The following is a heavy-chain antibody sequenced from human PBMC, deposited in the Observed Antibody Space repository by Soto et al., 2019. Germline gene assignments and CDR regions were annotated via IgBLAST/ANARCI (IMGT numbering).Heavy chain of an antibody. CDR3: ARDDYVWGSYRPRTPFDY. Sequence: EVQLVESGGGLVKPGGSLRLSCAASGFTFSSYSMNWVRQAPGKGLEWVSSISSSSSYIYYADSVKGRFTISRDNAKNSLYLQMNSLRDEDTAVYYCARDDYVWGSYRPRTPFDYWGQGTLVTVSS. CDR2: ISSSSSYI. J-gene: IGHJ4*02. CDR1: GFTFSSYS. V-gene: IGHV3-21*01. D-gene: IGHD3-16*02.